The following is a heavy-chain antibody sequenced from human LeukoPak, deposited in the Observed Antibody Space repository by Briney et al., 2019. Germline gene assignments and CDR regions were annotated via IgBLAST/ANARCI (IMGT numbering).Heavy chain of an antibody. CDR2: INPSGGST. D-gene: IGHD3-10*01. V-gene: IGHV1-46*01. CDR1: GYTFTSYY. J-gene: IGHJ6*02. Sequence: ASVKVSCKASGYTFTSYYMHWVRQAPGQGLEWMGIINPSGGSTSYAQKFQGRVTMTRDTSTSTVYMELSGLRSEDTAVYYCARREPLYGSGSYNYYYYGMDVWGQGTTVTVSS. CDR3: ARREPLYGSGSYNYYYYGMDV.